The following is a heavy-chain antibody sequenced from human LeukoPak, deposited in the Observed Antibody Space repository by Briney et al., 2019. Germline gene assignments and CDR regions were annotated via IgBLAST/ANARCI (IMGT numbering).Heavy chain of an antibody. J-gene: IGHJ4*02. CDR1: GFAFSSYA. V-gene: IGHV3-23*01. CDR3: AKDPRSGYGDDY. D-gene: IGHD5-12*01. CDR2: ISGSGGST. Sequence: AGGSLRLSCAASGFAFSSYAMSWVRQAPGKGLEWVSAISGSGGSTYYADSVKGRFTISRDNSKNTLYLQMNSLRAEDTAVYYCAKDPRSGYGDDYWGQGTLVTVSS.